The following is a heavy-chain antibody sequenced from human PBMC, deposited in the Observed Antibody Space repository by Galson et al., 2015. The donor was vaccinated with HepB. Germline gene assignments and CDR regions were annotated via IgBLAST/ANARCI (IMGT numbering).Heavy chain of an antibody. J-gene: IGHJ6*02. Sequence: SLRLSCAASGFTFSTYGMNWVRQAPGKGLEWVGRIKSKTDGGTTDYAAPVKGRFTISRDDSKNTLYLQMNSLKTEDTAVYYCTTDRYYYGMDVWGQGTTVTVSS. CDR1: GFTFSTYG. CDR3: TTDRYYYGMDV. V-gene: IGHV3-15*07. CDR2: IKSKTDGGTT.